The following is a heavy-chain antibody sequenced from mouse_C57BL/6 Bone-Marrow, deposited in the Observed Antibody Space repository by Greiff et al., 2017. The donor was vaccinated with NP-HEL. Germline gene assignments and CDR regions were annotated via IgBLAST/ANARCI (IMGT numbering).Heavy chain of an antibody. CDR2: INPNNGGT. J-gene: IGHJ2*01. V-gene: IGHV1-22*01. D-gene: IGHD2-2*01. CDR3: ARRGVTPYYFDY. CDR1: GYTFTDYN. Sequence: VQLQQSGPELVKPGASVKMSCKASGYTFTDYNMHWVKQSHGKSLEWIGYINPNNGGTSYNQKFKGKATLTVNKSSSTAYMELRSLTSEDSAVYYCARRGVTPYYFDYWGQGTTLTVSS.